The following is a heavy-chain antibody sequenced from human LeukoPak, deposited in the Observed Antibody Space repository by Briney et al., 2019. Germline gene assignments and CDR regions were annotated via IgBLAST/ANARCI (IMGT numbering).Heavy chain of an antibody. D-gene: IGHD3-16*01. CDR3: VKDYRRWGNYFDY. V-gene: IGHV3-64D*06. CDR1: GFTFNSYA. J-gene: IGHJ4*02. Sequence: GGSLRLSCAASGFTFNSYAMSWVRQAPGKGLEYVSAISSDGGSTYYPDSVKGRFTMSRDNSKNTLYLQMSSLRAEDTAVYYCVKDYRRWGNYFDYWGQGTLVTVSS. CDR2: ISSDGGST.